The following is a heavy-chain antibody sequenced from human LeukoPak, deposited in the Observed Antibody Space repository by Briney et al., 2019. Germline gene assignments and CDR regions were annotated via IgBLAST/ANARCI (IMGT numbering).Heavy chain of an antibody. Sequence: HSETLSLTCTVSGDSMSSYYWSWIRQPPGKGLKWIAYMYYGGITAYNTSLRSRVTIPIDPSNNQFSLKLTSVIAADTAIYYCARHETGGSYPLKYWGQGLLVTVSS. CDR3: ARHETGGSYPLKY. D-gene: IGHD1-26*01. J-gene: IGHJ4*02. CDR1: GDSMSSYY. CDR2: MYYGGIT. V-gene: IGHV4-59*08.